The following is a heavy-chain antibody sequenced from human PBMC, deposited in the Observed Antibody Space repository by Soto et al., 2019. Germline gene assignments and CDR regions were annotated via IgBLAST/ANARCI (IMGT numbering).Heavy chain of an antibody. J-gene: IGHJ4*02. CDR1: GFTFSSYS. CDR2: ISSSSSYI. CDR3: ARVKALVLDS. V-gene: IGHV3-21*01. Sequence: EVQLVESGGGLVKPGGSLRLSCAASGFTFSSYSMNWVRQAPGKGLEWVSSISSSSSYIYYADSVKGRFPISRDNAKKSLYLQMNSLRAEDTAVYYCARVKALVLDSWGQGTLVTVSS. D-gene: IGHD6-13*01.